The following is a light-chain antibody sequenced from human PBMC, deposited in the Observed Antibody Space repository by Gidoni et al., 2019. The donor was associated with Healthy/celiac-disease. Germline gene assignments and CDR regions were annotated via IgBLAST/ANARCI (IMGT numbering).Light chain of an antibody. Sequence: DIQMTQSPSSLSASVGDRVTITCRGSQSISSYLNWYQQKPGKDPKLLIYAASSLQSGVPSSFSGSGCWTDFTLTISSLQPEDFATYYCQQSYSTPRFTFGHGTKVDIK. J-gene: IGKJ3*01. CDR1: QSISSY. CDR3: QQSYSTPRFT. CDR2: AAS. V-gene: IGKV1-39*01.